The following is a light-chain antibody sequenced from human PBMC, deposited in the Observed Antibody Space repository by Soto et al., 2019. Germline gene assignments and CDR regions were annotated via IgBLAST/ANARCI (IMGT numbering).Light chain of an antibody. V-gene: IGKV3-20*01. CDR2: GAS. CDR1: LSVSSTF. J-gene: IGKJ1*01. CDR3: QQYESSRT. Sequence: EIVLTQSPGTLSLTPGERATLSCRASLSVSSTFLAWYQQKPGQAPKVLIYGASTRATGIPDRFSGSGSGTDFTLTISRLEPEDFAMYYCQQYESSRTFGQGTKVEMK.